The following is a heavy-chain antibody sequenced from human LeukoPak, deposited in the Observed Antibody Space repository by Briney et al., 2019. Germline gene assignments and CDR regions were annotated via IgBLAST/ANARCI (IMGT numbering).Heavy chain of an antibody. CDR1: GSNFTSYW. CDR3: ARSSNYYGSGSYGAGVDY. V-gene: IGHV5-51*01. D-gene: IGHD3-10*01. Sequence: GASLQISCKGSGSNFTSYWIGGVRQVPGKGVEWMGIIYPGDSDTRYSSSFQGQVTISADKSISTAYLQWSSLKASDTAMYYCARSSNYYGSGSYGAGVDYWGQGTLVTVSS. J-gene: IGHJ4*02. CDR2: IYPGDSDT.